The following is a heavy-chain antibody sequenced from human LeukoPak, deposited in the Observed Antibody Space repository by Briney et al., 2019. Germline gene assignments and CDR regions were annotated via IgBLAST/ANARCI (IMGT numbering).Heavy chain of an antibody. CDR2: ISSSSSYI. CDR1: GFTFSSYS. Sequence: PGGSLRLSCAASGFTFSSYSMNWVRQAPGKGLEWVSSISSSSSYIYYADSVKGRFTISRDNAKNSLYLQMNSLRAEDTAVYYCARVGLGEVGATTLDYWGQGTLVTVSS. J-gene: IGHJ4*02. D-gene: IGHD1-26*01. CDR3: ARVGLGEVGATTLDY. V-gene: IGHV3-21*01.